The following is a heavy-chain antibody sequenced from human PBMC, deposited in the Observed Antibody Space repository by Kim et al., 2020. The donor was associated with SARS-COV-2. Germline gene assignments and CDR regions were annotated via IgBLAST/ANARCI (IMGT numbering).Heavy chain of an antibody. V-gene: IGHV1-69*13. CDR1: GGAFSRNV. J-gene: IGHJ4*02. CDR2: IFPVFGTT. D-gene: IGHD3-22*01. Sequence: SVKVSCKASGGAFSRNVISWARQAPGQGLEWMGGIFPVFGTTNYAQRFQGRVTITADESTNTAYMDLTSLRSDDTAVYYCARGTNYASSGYYYFDDWGQGTLVTVSS. CDR3: ARGTNYASSGYYYFDD.